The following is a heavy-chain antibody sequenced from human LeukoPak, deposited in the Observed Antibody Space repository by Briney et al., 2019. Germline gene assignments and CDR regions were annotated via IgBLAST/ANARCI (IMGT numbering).Heavy chain of an antibody. J-gene: IGHJ5*02. D-gene: IGHD3/OR15-3a*01. CDR3: ARGIAGDWGNWFDP. CDR1: GGSISSGSYY. Sequence: SQTLSLTCTVSGGSISSGSYYWSWIRQPPGKGLEWIGYIYYSGSTNYNPSLKSRVTISVDTSKNQFSLKLSSVTAADTAVYYCARGIAGDWGNWFDPWSQGTLVTVSS. V-gene: IGHV4-61*01. CDR2: IYYSGST.